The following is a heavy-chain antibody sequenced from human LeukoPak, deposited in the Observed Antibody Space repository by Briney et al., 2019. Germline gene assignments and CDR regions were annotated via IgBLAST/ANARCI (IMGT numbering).Heavy chain of an antibody. CDR3: AREMWFGELAYGMDV. D-gene: IGHD3-10*01. CDR2: ISSNGGST. J-gene: IGHJ6*02. V-gene: IGHV3-64*02. CDR1: GFTFSSYA. Sequence: GGSLRLSCAASGFTFSSYAKHWVRQAPGKGLEYVSAISSNGGSTYYADSVKGRFTISRDNSKNTLYLQMGSLRAEDMAVYYCAREMWFGELAYGMDVWGQGTTVTVSS.